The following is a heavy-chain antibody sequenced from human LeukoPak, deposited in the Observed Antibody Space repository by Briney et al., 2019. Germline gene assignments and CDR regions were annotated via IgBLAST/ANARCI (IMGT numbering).Heavy chain of an antibody. CDR1: GGSISSSSYY. Sequence: SETLSLTCTVSGGSISSSSYYWGWIRQPPGKGLEWIGSIYYSGSTYYNPSLKSRVTISVDTSKNQFSLKLSSVTAADTAVYYCARGPYSYDSSGAFDIWGQGTMVTVPS. V-gene: IGHV4-39*07. J-gene: IGHJ3*02. CDR2: IYYSGST. D-gene: IGHD3-22*01. CDR3: ARGPYSYDSSGAFDI.